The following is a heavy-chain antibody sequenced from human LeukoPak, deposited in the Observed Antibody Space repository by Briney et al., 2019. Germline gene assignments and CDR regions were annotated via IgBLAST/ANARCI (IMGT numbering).Heavy chain of an antibody. D-gene: IGHD5-18*01. CDR2: ISYSGST. CDR1: GGSISSGGYY. V-gene: IGHV4-31*03. Sequence: SETLSLTCTVSGGSISSGGYYWRWIRQHPGRGVERIGYISYSGSTYYNPSLKIRVTISVDTSKNQFSLKLSSVTAADTAVYYCARILDRYGSDYFDYWGQGTLVTVSS. J-gene: IGHJ4*02. CDR3: ARILDRYGSDYFDY.